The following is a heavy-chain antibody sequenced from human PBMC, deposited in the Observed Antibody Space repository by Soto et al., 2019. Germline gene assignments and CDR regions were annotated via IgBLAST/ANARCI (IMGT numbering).Heavy chain of an antibody. Sequence: GASVKVSCKASGYTFTSYDINWVRQATGQGLEWMGWMNPNSGNTGYAQKFQGRVTMTRNTSISTAYMELSSLRSEATAVYYCAVPYDFWSGYYRAGAFDLWGQGAMVTVSS. J-gene: IGHJ3*01. V-gene: IGHV1-8*01. CDR1: GYTFTSYD. CDR3: AVPYDFWSGYYRAGAFDL. D-gene: IGHD3-3*01. CDR2: MNPNSGNT.